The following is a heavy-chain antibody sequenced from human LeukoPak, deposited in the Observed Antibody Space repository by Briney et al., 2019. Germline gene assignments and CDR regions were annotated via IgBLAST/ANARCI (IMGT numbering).Heavy chain of an antibody. CDR2: ISGRGCST. CDR3: AKGPGSSGPTGAYYYYYGMDV. V-gene: IGHV3-23*01. Sequence: GGSLRLSCAASVFTFSSYAMRWVRRAPGKGLEWVSAISGRGCSTYYAGSVKRRFTISRDNSKNTLYLQMNSLRAEDTAVYYCAKGPGSSGPTGAYYYYYGMDVWGQGTTVTVSS. D-gene: IGHD3-22*01. CDR1: VFTFSSYA. J-gene: IGHJ6*02.